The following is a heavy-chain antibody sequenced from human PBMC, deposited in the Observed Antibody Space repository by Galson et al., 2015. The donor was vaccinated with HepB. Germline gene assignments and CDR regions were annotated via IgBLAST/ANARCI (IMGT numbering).Heavy chain of an antibody. D-gene: IGHD2-15*01. J-gene: IGHJ4*02. CDR1: GFTFSNTW. Sequence: SLRLSCAASGFTFSNTWMYWVRQTPGMGPVWVSRINGDGGNTIYADSVKGRFTISRDNAKNTLYLQMNSLRDEDTAVYYCVRGYHYFDDWGQGTLVTVSS. CDR3: VRGYHYFDD. CDR2: INGDGGNT. V-gene: IGHV3-74*01.